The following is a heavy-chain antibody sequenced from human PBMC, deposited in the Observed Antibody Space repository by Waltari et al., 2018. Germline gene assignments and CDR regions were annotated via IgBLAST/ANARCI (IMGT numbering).Heavy chain of an antibody. J-gene: IGHJ4*02. D-gene: IGHD1-26*01. CDR1: GFPFSSYW. CDR3: ARPLWWELRSTVSY. V-gene: IGHV3-7*01. Sequence: EVQLVESGGGLVQPGGSLRLSCAASGFPFSSYWMSWVRQAPGKGLEWVANIKQDGSEKYYVDSVKGRFTISRDNAKNSLYLQMNSLRAEDTAVYYCARPLWWELRSTVSYWGQGTLVTVSS. CDR2: IKQDGSEK.